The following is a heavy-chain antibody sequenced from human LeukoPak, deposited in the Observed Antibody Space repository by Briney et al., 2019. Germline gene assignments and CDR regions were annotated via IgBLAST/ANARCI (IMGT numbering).Heavy chain of an antibody. CDR1: GGSFSGYY. Sequence: SSETLSLTCAVYGGSFSGYYWSWIRQPPGKGLEWIGEINHSGSTNYNPSLKSRVTISVDTSKNQFSLKLGSVTAADTAVYYCARKRYYDSSGYHYWGQGTLVTVSS. D-gene: IGHD3-22*01. V-gene: IGHV4-34*01. CDR3: ARKRYYDSSGYHY. J-gene: IGHJ4*02. CDR2: INHSGST.